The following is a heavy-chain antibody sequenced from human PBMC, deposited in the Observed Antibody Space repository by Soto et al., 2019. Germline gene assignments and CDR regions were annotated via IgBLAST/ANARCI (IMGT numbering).Heavy chain of an antibody. Sequence: QVQLVESGGGVVQPGRSLRLSCAASGFIFSSYGMHWVRQAPGKGLEWVAGISYDGSNQYYADSVKGRFTISRDNSKNTLYLQLNSLRAEDTGVYYCAKDTYYHDTTGFYIFDSWGQGTLVTVSS. V-gene: IGHV3-30*18. CDR3: AKDTYYHDTTGFYIFDS. CDR1: GFIFSSYG. CDR2: ISYDGSNQ. J-gene: IGHJ4*02. D-gene: IGHD3-22*01.